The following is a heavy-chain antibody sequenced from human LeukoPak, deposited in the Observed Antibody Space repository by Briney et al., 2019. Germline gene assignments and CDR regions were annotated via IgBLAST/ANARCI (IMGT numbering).Heavy chain of an antibody. CDR3: AREAGSSWGLDY. CDR1: GYTFNNYG. CDR2: ISGYNGNT. J-gene: IGHJ4*02. Sequence: RASVTVSCKASGYTFNNYGISWVRQAPGQGLEWMGWISGYNGNTNYAQKLQGRVTMTTDTSTSTAYMELRSLTSDDTAVYYCAREAGSSWGLDYWGQGTLVTVSS. D-gene: IGHD6-13*01. V-gene: IGHV1-18*01.